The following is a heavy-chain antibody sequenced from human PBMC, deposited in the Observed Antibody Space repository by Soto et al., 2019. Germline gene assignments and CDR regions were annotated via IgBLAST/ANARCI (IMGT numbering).Heavy chain of an antibody. CDR3: ARRDYYYYYGMDV. Sequence: GESLKISCQASGYTFDTDWIGWVRQMPGKGLEWMGRIDPSDSYTNYSPSFQGHVTISADKSISTAYLQWSSLKASDTAMYYCARRDYYYYYGMDVWGQGTTVTVSS. V-gene: IGHV5-10-1*01. J-gene: IGHJ6*02. CDR2: IDPSDSYT. CDR1: GYTFDTDW.